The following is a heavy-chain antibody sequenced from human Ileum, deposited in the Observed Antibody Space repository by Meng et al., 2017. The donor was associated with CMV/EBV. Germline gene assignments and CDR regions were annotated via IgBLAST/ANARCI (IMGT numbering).Heavy chain of an antibody. CDR3: ARDLQLST. V-gene: IGHV3-11*04. D-gene: IGHD5-18*01. CDR2: IASSSGTI. Sequence: GESLKISCAASGFTFSDYYMSWVRQAPGKGLEWVSSIASSSGTIYYADSVKGRFTIFRDNAKNSLHLQMNSLRADDTAVYYCARDLQLSTWGQGTLVTVSS. CDR1: GFTFSDYY. J-gene: IGHJ5*02.